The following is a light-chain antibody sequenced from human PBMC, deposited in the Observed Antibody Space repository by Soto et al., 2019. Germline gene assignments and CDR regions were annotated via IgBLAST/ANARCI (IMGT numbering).Light chain of an antibody. Sequence: DIVMTQSPDSLAVSLGERATINCKSSQSVLYSSNNKNYLAWYQQKPGQPPKLLIYWASTRESGVPDRFSGSGSGTDFTLTISSLQAEDVAVYYCQQFYSTPPVTFVGGTQVEIK. CDR3: QQFYSTPPVT. J-gene: IGKJ4*01. CDR2: WAS. CDR1: QSVLYSSNNKNY. V-gene: IGKV4-1*01.